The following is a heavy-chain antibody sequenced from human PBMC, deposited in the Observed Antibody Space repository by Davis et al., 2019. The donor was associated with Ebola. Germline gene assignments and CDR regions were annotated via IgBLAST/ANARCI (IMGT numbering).Heavy chain of an antibody. J-gene: IGHJ5*02. D-gene: IGHD1-7*01. CDR3: ARYELRGWFDP. CDR2: IYYSGST. CDR1: GGSISSYY. Sequence: SETLSLTCTVSGGSISSYYWSWIRQPPGKGLEWIGYIYYSGSTNYNPTLKSRVTISVDTSKNQFSLKLSSVTAADTAVYYCARYELRGWFDPWGQGTLVTVSS. V-gene: IGHV4-59*01.